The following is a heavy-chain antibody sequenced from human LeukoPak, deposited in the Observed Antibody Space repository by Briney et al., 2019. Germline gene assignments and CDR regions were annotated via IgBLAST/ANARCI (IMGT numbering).Heavy chain of an antibody. CDR3: AKHRENYGDSCLDDY. V-gene: IGHV3-48*01. CDR1: GFTFSSHS. CDR2: ISSSSSII. D-gene: IGHD4-17*01. Sequence: GGSLRLSCAASGFTFSSHSMNWVRQTPGKGLEWISYISSSSSIIHYADSVKGRFTISRDNSKNTLYLQMNSLRAEDTAVYYCAKHRENYGDSCLDDYWGQGTLVTVSS. J-gene: IGHJ4*02.